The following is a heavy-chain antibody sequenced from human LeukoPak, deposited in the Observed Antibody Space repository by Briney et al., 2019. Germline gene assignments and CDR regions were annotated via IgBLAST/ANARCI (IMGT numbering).Heavy chain of an antibody. CDR1: GGTFSSYG. CDR3: ARVGDPMIGKDARIDI. V-gene: IGHV1-69*04. CDR2: IIPILGIA. D-gene: IGHD3-22*01. Sequence: SVKVSCKASGGTFSSYGIAWVRQAPGQGLEWMGRIIPILGIANYAQKFQGRVTITADKSTSTAYMELSSLRSEDTAVYYCARVGDPMIGKDARIDIWGQGTMVTVSS. J-gene: IGHJ3*02.